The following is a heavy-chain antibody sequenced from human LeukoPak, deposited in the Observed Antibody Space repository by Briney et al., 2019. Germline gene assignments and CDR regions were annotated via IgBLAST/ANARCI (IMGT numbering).Heavy chain of an antibody. J-gene: IGHJ3*02. V-gene: IGHV3-53*01. CDR2: IRSDGST. CDR1: GFTVSSNY. Sequence: PGGSLRLSCTASGFTVSSNYMSWVRQAPGKGLEWVSVIRSDGSTNHADSVKGRFTISRDNSKNTLYLQMNNLRAEDTAMYYCAREMYSGMYNDAFDIWGQGTKATVSS. D-gene: IGHD1-26*01. CDR3: AREMYSGMYNDAFDI.